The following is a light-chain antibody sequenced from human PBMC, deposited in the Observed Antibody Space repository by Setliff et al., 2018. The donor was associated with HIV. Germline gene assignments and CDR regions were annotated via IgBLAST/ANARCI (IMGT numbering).Light chain of an antibody. CDR3: SSYAGNDNFV. Sequence: QSALTQPASVSGSPGQSITISCTGTSTDVGNYNLVSWYQQHPGNAPKVIIYEVNKRPSGVSDRFTGSKSGNTASLTVSGLQAEDEGDYYCSSYAGNDNFVFGTGTKVTVL. V-gene: IGLV2-14*02. CDR2: EVN. J-gene: IGLJ1*01. CDR1: STDVGNYNL.